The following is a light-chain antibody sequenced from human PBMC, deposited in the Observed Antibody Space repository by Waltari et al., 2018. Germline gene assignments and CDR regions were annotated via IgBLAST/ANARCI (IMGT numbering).Light chain of an antibody. CDR3: QTGGHGTLV. J-gene: IGLJ3*02. Sequence: LVLTQSPSASASLGASVKLTCTLSRGYSSNVIAWLQQQPGKGPRYLLKVNSDGSHRKGDDIPDRFSASNSGTEYSLTISSLQSEDEADYYCQTGGHGTLVFGGGTKLTVL. CDR2: VNSDGSH. V-gene: IGLV4-69*01. CDR1: RGYSSNV.